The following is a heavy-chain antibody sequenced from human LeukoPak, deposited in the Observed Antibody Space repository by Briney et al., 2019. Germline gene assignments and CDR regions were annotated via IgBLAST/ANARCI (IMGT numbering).Heavy chain of an antibody. CDR1: GGSISSGSYH. J-gene: IGHJ5*02. Sequence: SETLSLTCTVSGGSISSGSYHWGWIRQPPGKGLEWIGSMSYSGSTYYNPSLKSRVTISVDASKNQFSLKLSSVTAADTAVYYCARDFLTTVTAYPLARFDPWGQGTLVTVSS. CDR2: MSYSGST. D-gene: IGHD4-17*01. V-gene: IGHV4-39*07. CDR3: ARDFLTTVTAYPLARFDP.